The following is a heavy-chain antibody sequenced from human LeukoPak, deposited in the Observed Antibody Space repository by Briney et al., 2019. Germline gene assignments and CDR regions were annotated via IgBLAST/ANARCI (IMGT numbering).Heavy chain of an antibody. V-gene: IGHV3-23*01. CDR1: GFTISNYA. CDR3: ARYSGYDSFPDYYYYGMDV. D-gene: IGHD5-12*01. J-gene: IGHJ6*02. CDR2: ITGAGDT. Sequence: GGSLRLSCAASGFTISNYAMMWVRQAPGKGLEWVSSITGAGDTIYVDSVKGRFTVSRDNSKNTLYLQINRLTAEDTAVYYCARYSGYDSFPDYYYYGMDVWGQGTTVTVSS.